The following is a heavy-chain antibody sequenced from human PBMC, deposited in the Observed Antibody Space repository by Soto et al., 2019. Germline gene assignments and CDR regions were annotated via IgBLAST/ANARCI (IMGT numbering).Heavy chain of an antibody. CDR3: ARRVATIPTDAFDI. J-gene: IGHJ3*02. D-gene: IGHD5-12*01. CDR2: INPNSGGT. Sequence: QVQLVQSGAEVKKPGASVKVSCKASGYTFTGYYMHWVRQAPGQGLEWMGWINPNSGGTNYAQKCQGWVTMTRDTSISTAYMELSRLRSDDTAVYYCARRVATIPTDAFDIWGQGTMVTVSS. CDR1: GYTFTGYY. V-gene: IGHV1-2*04.